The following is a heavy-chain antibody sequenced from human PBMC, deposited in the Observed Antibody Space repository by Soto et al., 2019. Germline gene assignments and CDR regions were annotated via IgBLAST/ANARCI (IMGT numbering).Heavy chain of an antibody. CDR2: ISSSTSTI. V-gene: IGHV3-48*02. Sequence: TGGSLRLSCAASGFSFRSYSMNWVRQAPGKGLEWISYISSSTSTIYYADSVKGRFTISRDTAKNSLYLQMNSLRDEDTAIYYWAREDRGSYGVLDYWGQGTQVTVSS. CDR3: AREDRGSYGVLDY. D-gene: IGHD5-18*01. J-gene: IGHJ4*02. CDR1: GFSFRSYS.